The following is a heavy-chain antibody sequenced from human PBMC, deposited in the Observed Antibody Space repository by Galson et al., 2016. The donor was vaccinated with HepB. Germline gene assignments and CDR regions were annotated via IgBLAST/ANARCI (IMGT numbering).Heavy chain of an antibody. CDR2: INPTGGST. CDR3: ARDYGAGGFYYFDY. D-gene: IGHD6-13*01. V-gene: IGHV1-46*01. CDR1: GYTFTSYY. J-gene: IGHJ4*02. Sequence: SVKVSCKASGYTFTSYYIYWVRLAPGRGLEWVGVINPTGGSTDFAPRFQDGVTLTRDTSTGTVYMELTSLTSDDTAVYYCARDYGAGGFYYFDYWGQGTLITVSA.